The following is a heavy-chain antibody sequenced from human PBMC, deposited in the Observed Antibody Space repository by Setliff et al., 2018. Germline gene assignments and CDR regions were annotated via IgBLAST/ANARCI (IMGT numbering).Heavy chain of an antibody. V-gene: IGHV4-39*02. J-gene: IGHJ3*01. CDR3: AKDKYFFGSGIYWNSFDL. D-gene: IGHD3-10*01. CDR1: NGSLNRNGYY. Sequence: SETLSLTCTVSNGSLNRNGYYWAWVRQPPGKGLEWIASVYHRGTTYYNPSLKSRVTTSVDTSKNQFSLKLISVTAADTAVYYCAKDKYFFGSGIYWNSFDLWGQGTMVTVSS. CDR2: VYHRGTT.